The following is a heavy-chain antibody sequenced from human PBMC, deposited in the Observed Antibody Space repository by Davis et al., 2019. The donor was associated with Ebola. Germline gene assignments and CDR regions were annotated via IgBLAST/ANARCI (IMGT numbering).Heavy chain of an antibody. J-gene: IGHJ6*03. Sequence: ASVKVSCKASGYTFTSYAMHWVRQAPGQRLEWMGWINAGNGNTKYSQKFQGRVTITRDTSASTAYMELSSLRSEDTAVYYCARVFAPYCSGGSCYRTSLYYYYYMDVWGKGTTVTVSS. V-gene: IGHV1-3*01. D-gene: IGHD2-15*01. CDR2: INAGNGNT. CDR1: GYTFTSYA. CDR3: ARVFAPYCSGGSCYRTSLYYYYYMDV.